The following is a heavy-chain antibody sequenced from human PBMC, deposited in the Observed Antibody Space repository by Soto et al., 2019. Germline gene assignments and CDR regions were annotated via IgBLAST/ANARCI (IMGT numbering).Heavy chain of an antibody. CDR2: ISYDGSNK. CDR3: AGDKSGSLNAFDI. CDR1: GFTFSSYA. D-gene: IGHD1-26*01. Sequence: QVQLVESGGGVVQPGRSLRLSCAASGFTFSSYAMHWVRQAPGKGLEWVAVISYDGSNKYYADSVKGRFTISRDNSKNTLYLQMNSLRAEDTAVYYCAGDKSGSLNAFDIWGQGTMVTVSS. V-gene: IGHV3-30-3*01. J-gene: IGHJ3*02.